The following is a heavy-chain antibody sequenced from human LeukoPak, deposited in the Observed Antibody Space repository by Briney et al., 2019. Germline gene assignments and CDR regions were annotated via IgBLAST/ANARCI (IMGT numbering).Heavy chain of an antibody. D-gene: IGHD6-19*01. CDR2: ISRSSGST. CDR1: GFTFGSYA. Sequence: PGGSLRLSCAASGFTFGSYAMSWVRQAPGKGLEWVSSISRSSGSTFYADSVRGRFTISRDNSKDTLYLQMNILRPEDTAIYYCAKAYSGGWYPGYFDFWGQGTLVTVSS. J-gene: IGHJ4*02. CDR3: AKAYSGGWYPGYFDF. V-gene: IGHV3-23*01.